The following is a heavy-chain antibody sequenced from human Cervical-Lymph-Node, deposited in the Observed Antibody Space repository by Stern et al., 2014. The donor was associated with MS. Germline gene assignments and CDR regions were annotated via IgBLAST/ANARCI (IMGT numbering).Heavy chain of an antibody. Sequence: VQLVESGGGLVKPGGSLRVSCAASGFTFSSYCMNWVRQAPGKGLEWISYISPGSSYIYDSDSVKGRFATTSDNTKNTLYLQMNSLIAEDTAVYYCARDGGYKNSSGYYDDAFDVWGQGTMVTVSS. CDR3: ARDGGYKNSSGYYDDAFDV. D-gene: IGHD3-22*01. V-gene: IGHV3-21*01. CDR1: GFTFSSYC. J-gene: IGHJ3*01. CDR2: ISPGSSYI.